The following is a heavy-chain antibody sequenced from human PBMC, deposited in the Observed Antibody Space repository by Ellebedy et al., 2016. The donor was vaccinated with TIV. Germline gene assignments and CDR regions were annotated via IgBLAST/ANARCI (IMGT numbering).Heavy chain of an antibody. J-gene: IGHJ4*02. D-gene: IGHD2-2*01. Sequence: SVKVSXKASGFTFTSSAVQWVRQARGQRLEWIGWIVVGSGNTNYAQKFQERVTITRDMSTSTAYMELSSLRSEDTAVYYCAALGGRAVVPAAMLYFDYWGQGTLVTVSS. CDR2: IVVGSGNT. CDR3: AALGGRAVVPAAMLYFDY. V-gene: IGHV1-58*01. CDR1: GFTFTSSA.